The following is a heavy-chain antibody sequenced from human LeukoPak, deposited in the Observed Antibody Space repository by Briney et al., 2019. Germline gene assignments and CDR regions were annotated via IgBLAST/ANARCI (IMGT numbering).Heavy chain of an antibody. CDR3: AREKYGSGVCFDY. Sequence: SETLSLTCTVSGGSISSGGYYWSWIRQHPGKGLEWIGYIYYSGSTYYNPSLKSRVTISVDTSKNQFSLKVNSVTAADTAVYYCAREKYGSGVCFDYWGQGTLVTVSS. CDR1: GGSISSGGYY. J-gene: IGHJ4*02. V-gene: IGHV4-31*03. CDR2: IYYSGST. D-gene: IGHD3-10*01.